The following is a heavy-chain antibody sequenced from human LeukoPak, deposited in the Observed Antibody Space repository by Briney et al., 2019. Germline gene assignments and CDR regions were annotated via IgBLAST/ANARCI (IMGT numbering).Heavy chain of an antibody. CDR1: GFTFSSYA. Sequence: GGSLRLSCAASGFTFSSYAMHWVRQAPGKGLEWVAVISYDGSNKYYADSVKGRFTISRDNSKNTLYLQMNSLRAEDTAVYYCARDPHLATYYYYYMDVWGKGTTVTVSS. CDR2: ISYDGSNK. D-gene: IGHD3-3*02. J-gene: IGHJ6*03. V-gene: IGHV3-30*04. CDR3: ARDPHLATYYYYYMDV.